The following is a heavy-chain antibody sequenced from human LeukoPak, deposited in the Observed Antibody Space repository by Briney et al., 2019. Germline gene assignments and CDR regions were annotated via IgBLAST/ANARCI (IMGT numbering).Heavy chain of an antibody. V-gene: IGHV4-31*03. CDR2: IYYSGST. Sequence: SETLSLTCTVSGGSLSRGGYYWSWIRHHPGRGLEWIGYIYYSGSTYYNPSLKSRVTISLDTSKTQFSLKLSSVTAADTAVYYCARVIGYCSGGSCYPYNWFDPWGQGTLVTVSS. CDR1: GGSLSRGGYY. J-gene: IGHJ5*02. CDR3: ARVIGYCSGGSCYPYNWFDP. D-gene: IGHD2-15*01.